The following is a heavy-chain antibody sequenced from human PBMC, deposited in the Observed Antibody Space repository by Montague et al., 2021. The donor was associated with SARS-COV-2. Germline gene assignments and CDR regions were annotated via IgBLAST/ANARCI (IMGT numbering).Heavy chain of an antibody. J-gene: IGHJ4*02. CDR3: VTPGKTAASGQFDY. CDR1: GGSIRSTTFY. V-gene: IGHV4-61*05. Sequence: SETRSLTCTVSGGSIRSTTFYWGWIRQPPGKGLEWIGYIYEGDTTNYNPSLKSRVAISLDTPNNQFSLKITSLIVADTALYYCVTPGKTAASGQFDYWGPGILVTVSS. CDR2: IYEGDTT. D-gene: IGHD1-14*01.